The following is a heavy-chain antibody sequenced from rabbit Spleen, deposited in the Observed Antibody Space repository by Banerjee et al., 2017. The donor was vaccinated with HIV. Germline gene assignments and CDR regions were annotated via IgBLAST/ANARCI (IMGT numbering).Heavy chain of an antibody. Sequence: QLKESGGGLVQPGGSLKLSYKASGFTLSSYYMNWVRQAPGKGLEWIGYIDPVFGITYYANWVNGRFSISRENAQNTVFLQMTSLTAADTATYFCARDGTGGSYFALWGQGTLVTVS. J-gene: IGHJ4*01. V-gene: IGHV1S7*01. D-gene: IGHD8-1*01. CDR3: ARDGTGGSYFAL. CDR1: GFTLSSYY. CDR2: IDPVFGIT.